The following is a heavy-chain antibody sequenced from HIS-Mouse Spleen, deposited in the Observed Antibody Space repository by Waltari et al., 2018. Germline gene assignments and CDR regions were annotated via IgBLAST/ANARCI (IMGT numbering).Heavy chain of an antibody. CDR1: GFSLSTSGMC. D-gene: IGHD6-19*01. V-gene: IGHV2-70*15. J-gene: IGHJ6*02. CDR3: ARTLIAVAGTNYYYYYGMDV. CDR2: IDWDDDK. Sequence: QVTLRESGPALVKPTQTLTLTCTFSGFSLSTSGMCVSWIRQPPGKALEWLARIDWDDDKYYSTSLKTRLTISKDTSKNQVVLTMTNMDPVDTATYYCARTLIAVAGTNYYYYYGMDVWGQGTTVTVSS.